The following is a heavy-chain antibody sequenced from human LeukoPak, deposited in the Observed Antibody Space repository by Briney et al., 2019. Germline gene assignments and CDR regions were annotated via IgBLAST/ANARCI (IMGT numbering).Heavy chain of an antibody. CDR1: AYSISGGYY. Sequence: SETLSLTCTVSAYSISGGYYWVWIRQPPGKGLEWIGTIYHSGNTNHNPSLKSRVTISVDTSKNPFSLKLSSVTAADTAVYYCARDQYGGNSGFDYWGQGTLVTVSS. CDR2: IYHSGNT. D-gene: IGHD4-23*01. V-gene: IGHV4-38-2*02. J-gene: IGHJ4*02. CDR3: ARDQYGGNSGFDY.